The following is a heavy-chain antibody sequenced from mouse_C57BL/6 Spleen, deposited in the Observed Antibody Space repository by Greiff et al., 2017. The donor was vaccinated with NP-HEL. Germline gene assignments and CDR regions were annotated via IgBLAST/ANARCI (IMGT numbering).Heavy chain of an antibody. CDR1: GFTFSRYA. V-gene: IGHV5-4*01. D-gene: IGHD1-1*01. CDR2: ISDGGSYT. CDR3: ARENYYGSTDY. Sequence: EVMLVESGGGLVKPGGSLKLSCAASGFTFSRYAMSWVRQTPEKRLEWVATISDGGSYTYYPDNVKGRFTISRDNAKNNLYLQMSHLKSEETAMYYCARENYYGSTDYWGQGTTRTVSS. J-gene: IGHJ2*01.